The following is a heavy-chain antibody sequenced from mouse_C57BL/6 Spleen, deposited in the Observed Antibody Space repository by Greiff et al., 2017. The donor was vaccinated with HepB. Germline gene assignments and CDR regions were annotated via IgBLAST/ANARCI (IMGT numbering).Heavy chain of an antibody. CDR1: GYTFTSYT. CDR3: ARGSYYGSSYDFDY. J-gene: IGHJ2*01. CDR2: INPSSGYT. V-gene: IGHV1-4*01. Sequence: VKLVESGAELARPGASVKMSCKASGYTFTSYTMHWVKQRPGQGLEWIGYINPSSGYTKYNQKFKDKATLTADKSSSTAYMQLSSLTSEDSAVYYCARGSYYGSSYDFDYWGQGTTLTVSS. D-gene: IGHD1-1*01.